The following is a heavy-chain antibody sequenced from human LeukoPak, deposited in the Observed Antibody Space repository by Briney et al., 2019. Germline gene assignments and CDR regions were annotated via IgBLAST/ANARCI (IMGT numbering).Heavy chain of an antibody. V-gene: IGHV7-4-1*02. D-gene: IGHD2-15*01. CDR1: GYTFTNYA. Sequence: GASVKVSCKTSGYTFTNYAINWVRQAPGQGLEWMGWINTNTGNPTYAQGFTGRFVFSLDTSVSTAYLQISSLKAEDTAVYYCVRGVKAADYWGQGTLVTVSS. J-gene: IGHJ4*02. CDR2: INTNTGNP. CDR3: VRGVKAADY.